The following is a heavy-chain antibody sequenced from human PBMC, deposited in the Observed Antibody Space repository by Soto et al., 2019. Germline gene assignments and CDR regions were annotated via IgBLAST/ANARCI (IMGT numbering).Heavy chain of an antibody. J-gene: IGHJ4*02. V-gene: IGHV4-30-4*01. CDR1: GGSISSGDYY. CDR2: IYYSGST. CDR3: ASRRSGSYYGLDY. Sequence: SETLSLTCTVSGGSISSGDYYWSWIRQPPGKGLEWIGYIYYSGSTYYNPSLKSRVTISVDTSKNQFSLKLSSVTAADTAVYYCASRRSGSYYGLDYWGQGTLVTVSS. D-gene: IGHD3-10*01.